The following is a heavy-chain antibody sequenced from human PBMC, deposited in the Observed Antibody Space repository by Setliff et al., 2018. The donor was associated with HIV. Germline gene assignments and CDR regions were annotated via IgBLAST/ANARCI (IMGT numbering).Heavy chain of an antibody. CDR2: ISGYNANT. V-gene: IGHV1-18*01. CDR1: GYTFISYG. Sequence: GASVKVSCKTSGYTFISYGISWVRQAPGQGLEWMGWISGYNANTNYALELQGRLTMTADTSTRTAYMELWSLRSEDTAVYYCARGALLAVFDFDHWGQGTMVTVSS. D-gene: IGHD2-8*02. CDR3: ARGALLAVFDFDH. J-gene: IGHJ4*02.